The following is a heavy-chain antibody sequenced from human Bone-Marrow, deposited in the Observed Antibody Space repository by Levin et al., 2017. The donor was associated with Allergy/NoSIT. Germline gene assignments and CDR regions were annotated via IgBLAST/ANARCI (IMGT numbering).Heavy chain of an antibody. Sequence: ASVKVSCKASGYTFTSYYMHWVRQAPGQGLEWMGIINPSGGSTSYAQKFQGRVTMTRDTSTSTVYKELSSLRSEDTAVYYCARDMTSDYDFWSGRLIDYYYYGMDVWGQGTTVTVSS. CDR2: INPSGGST. V-gene: IGHV1-46*01. CDR3: ARDMTSDYDFWSGRLIDYYYYGMDV. D-gene: IGHD3-3*01. J-gene: IGHJ6*02. CDR1: GYTFTSYY.